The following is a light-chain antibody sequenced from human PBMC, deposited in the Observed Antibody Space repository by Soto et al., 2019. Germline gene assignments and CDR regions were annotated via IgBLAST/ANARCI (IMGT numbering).Light chain of an antibody. Sequence: AIQMTQSPSSLSASVGDRVTITCRASQGIRNDLGWYQQKPAKAPKLLIYAASSLQSGVPSRFSGSGSGTDFTLTISSLQPADFATYYCLQDYNYPRTFGPGTKVDIK. CDR1: QGIRND. V-gene: IGKV1-6*01. CDR2: AAS. J-gene: IGKJ1*01. CDR3: LQDYNYPRT.